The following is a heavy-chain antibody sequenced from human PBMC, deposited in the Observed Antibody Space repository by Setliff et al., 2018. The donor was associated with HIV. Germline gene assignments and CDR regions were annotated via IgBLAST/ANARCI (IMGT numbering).Heavy chain of an antibody. CDR3: MTRELGSAG. D-gene: IGHD6-13*01. V-gene: IGHV3-48*01. CDR2: ISGPGRSI. Sequence: LRLSCAASGFTFRTYGMHWVRQAPGKGLEWVSYISGPGRSIFYSDSVKGRFTISRDNAKKFLYLQMNSLRAEDTAVYYCMTRELGSAGWGQGTLVTSPQ. J-gene: IGHJ4*02. CDR1: GFTFRTYG.